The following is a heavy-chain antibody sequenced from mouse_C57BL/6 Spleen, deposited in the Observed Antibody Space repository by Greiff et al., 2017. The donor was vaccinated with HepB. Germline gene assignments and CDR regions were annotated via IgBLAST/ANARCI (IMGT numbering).Heavy chain of an antibody. Sequence: VQLQQSGAELARPGASVKMSCKASGYTFTSYTMHWVKQRPGQGLEWIGYINPSSGYTKYNQKFKDKATLTADKSSSTAYMQLSSLTSEDSAVYYCARAAYYGSSHWYFDVWGTGTTVTVSS. CDR1: GYTFTSYT. CDR3: ARAAYYGSSHWYFDV. V-gene: IGHV1-4*01. J-gene: IGHJ1*03. CDR2: INPSSGYT. D-gene: IGHD1-1*01.